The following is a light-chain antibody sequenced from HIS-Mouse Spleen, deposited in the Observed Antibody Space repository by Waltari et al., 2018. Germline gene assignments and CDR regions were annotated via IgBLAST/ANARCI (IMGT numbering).Light chain of an antibody. CDR2: DAS. V-gene: IGKV3-11*01. J-gene: IGKJ1*01. Sequence: EIVLTQSPATLSLSPGERATLSCRASQSVSSYLAWYQQKPGQAPRLIIYDASSRATGIPARFSGSGSGTDFTLTISSLEPEDFAVYYCQQRSNWPPWTFGQGTKVEIK. CDR1: QSVSSY. CDR3: QQRSNWPPWT.